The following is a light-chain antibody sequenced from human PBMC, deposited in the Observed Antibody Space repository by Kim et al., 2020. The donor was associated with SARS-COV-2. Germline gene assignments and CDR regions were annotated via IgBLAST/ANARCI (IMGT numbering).Light chain of an antibody. CDR1: QSISGL. V-gene: IGKV1-5*03. CDR3: QQYRSYPWT. Sequence: GDRVTITCRASQSISGLLAWYQQKPGKAPKLLIDEASTLKSGVPSRFSASGSGTEFTLTISSLQPDDFATYYCQQYRSYPWTFGQGTKVDI. J-gene: IGKJ1*01. CDR2: EAS.